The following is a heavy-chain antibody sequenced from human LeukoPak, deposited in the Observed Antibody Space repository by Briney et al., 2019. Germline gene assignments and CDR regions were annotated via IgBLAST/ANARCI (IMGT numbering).Heavy chain of an antibody. D-gene: IGHD1-26*01. CDR1: GFTFANYV. CDR2: ISGGSIK. J-gene: IGHJ4*02. CDR3: VRDVGGIYYVFGY. V-gene: IGHV3-23*01. Sequence: GGSLRLSCAASGFTFANYVMSWVRQTPWKGLEWVSSISGGSIKYYAESVKGRFTISRDSSKNMMYLQMNSLRAEDTAVYYCVRDVGGIYYVFGYWGQGTLVTVSS.